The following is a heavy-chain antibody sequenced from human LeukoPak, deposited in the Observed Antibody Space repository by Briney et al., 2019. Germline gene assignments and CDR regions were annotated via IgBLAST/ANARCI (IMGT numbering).Heavy chain of an antibody. CDR1: GFTFSSYS. Sequence: PGGSLRLSCAASGFTFSSYSMNWVRQAPGKGLEWVSSISSSSSYIYYADSVKGRFTISRDNAKNSLYLQMNSLRAEDTAVYYCARVYPKPMVRGVIDYWGQGTLVIVSS. J-gene: IGHJ4*02. V-gene: IGHV3-21*01. D-gene: IGHD3-10*01. CDR3: ARVYPKPMVRGVIDY. CDR2: ISSSSSYI.